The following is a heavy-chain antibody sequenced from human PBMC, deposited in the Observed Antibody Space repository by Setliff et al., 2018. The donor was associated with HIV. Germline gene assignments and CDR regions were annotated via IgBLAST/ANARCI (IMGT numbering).Heavy chain of an antibody. CDR1: GYIFTSYY. V-gene: IGHV1-46*01. Sequence: GASVKVSCKASGYIFTSYYMHWLRQVPGQGLEWMGIVDPSGGSTHYAQKFEGRVTMTRDTSTSTFHMELSSLTSEDMAIYYCARDWRAVTSLMVVVSLKNGMDVWGQGTTVTVSS. CDR2: VDPSGGST. CDR3: ARDWRAVTSLMVVVSLKNGMDV. J-gene: IGHJ6*02. D-gene: IGHD3-22*01.